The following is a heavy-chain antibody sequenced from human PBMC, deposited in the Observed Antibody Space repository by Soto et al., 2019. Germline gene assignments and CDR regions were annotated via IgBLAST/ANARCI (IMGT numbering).Heavy chain of an antibody. Sequence: ASVKVSCKVSGYTLTELSMHWVRQPPGKGLEWMGGIDPEDAETIYARRFQGRVTMTEDTSADTAYMELSSLRSEDTAVYYCAAGVVPYGMDVWGQGTTVTVSS. CDR2: IDPEDAET. V-gene: IGHV1-24*01. CDR1: GYTLTELS. J-gene: IGHJ6*02. D-gene: IGHD2-15*01. CDR3: AAGVVPYGMDV.